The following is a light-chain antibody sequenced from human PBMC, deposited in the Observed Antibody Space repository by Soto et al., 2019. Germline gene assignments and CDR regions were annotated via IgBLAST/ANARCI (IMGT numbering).Light chain of an antibody. CDR1: QSISSW. J-gene: IGKJ4*01. CDR2: SAS. CDR3: QQLSRYPLT. Sequence: DIQMTQSPSTLSTSVGGRVTITWRASQSISSWLAWYQQKPGKAPDLLIYSASTLQSGVPSRFSGSGSETEFSLTIRALQPEDFATYYCQQLSRYPLTFGGGTKV. V-gene: IGKV1-5*01.